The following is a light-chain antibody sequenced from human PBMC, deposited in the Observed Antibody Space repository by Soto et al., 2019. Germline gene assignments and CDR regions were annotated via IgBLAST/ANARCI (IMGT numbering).Light chain of an antibody. V-gene: IGKV1-39*01. CDR2: AAS. CDR1: RSISTY. Sequence: DIQMTQSPSSLSASVGDKVTITCRASRSISTYLNWYRHKPGRAPELLIYAASSLQSGVPSRFSGSGSGPDFTLTISSLQPEDFATFSCQQSYRAPYTFGQGTKLEIK. J-gene: IGKJ2*01. CDR3: QQSYRAPYT.